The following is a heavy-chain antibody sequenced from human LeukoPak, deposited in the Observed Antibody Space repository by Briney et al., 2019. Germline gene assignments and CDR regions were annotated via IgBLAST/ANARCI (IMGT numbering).Heavy chain of an antibody. Sequence: GGSLRLSCAASGFTFSSYWMHWVRQAPGKGLVWVSRIDGDGSSTSYADSVKGRFTISRDNANNSLYLHMNSLRAEDTAVYYCASFRDYSNCNWGQGTLVTVSS. J-gene: IGHJ4*02. V-gene: IGHV3-74*01. CDR1: GFTFSSYW. D-gene: IGHD4-11*01. CDR3: ASFRDYSNCN. CDR2: IDGDGSST.